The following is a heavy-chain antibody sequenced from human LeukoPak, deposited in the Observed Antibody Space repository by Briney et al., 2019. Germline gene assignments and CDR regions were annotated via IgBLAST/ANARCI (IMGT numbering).Heavy chain of an antibody. CDR2: ISPTGSIT. D-gene: IGHD6-6*01. V-gene: IGHV3-74*01. Sequence: GGSLRLSCTASGFSFSGHWMHWARQLPGKGLVWVSRISPTGSITSYADPVKGRFTVSRDNAKNTLYLQVNNLRAEDTAVYYCARGPNSNWSGLDFWGQGTLLTVSS. CDR3: ARGPNSNWSGLDF. CDR1: GFSFSGHW. J-gene: IGHJ4*02.